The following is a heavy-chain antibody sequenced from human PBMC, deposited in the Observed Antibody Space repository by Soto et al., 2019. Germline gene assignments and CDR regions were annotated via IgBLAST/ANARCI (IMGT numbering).Heavy chain of an antibody. CDR3: ASDSSGYYRFDY. V-gene: IGHV4-39*01. Sequence: QLQLQESGPGLVKPSETLSLTCTVSGGSISSSSYYWGWIRQPPGKGLEWIGSIYYSGSTYYNPSLKSRVTISVDTSKNQFSLRLSSVTAADTAVYFCASDSSGYYRFDYWGQGTLVTVSS. CDR1: GGSISSSSYY. CDR2: IYYSGST. J-gene: IGHJ4*02. D-gene: IGHD3-22*01.